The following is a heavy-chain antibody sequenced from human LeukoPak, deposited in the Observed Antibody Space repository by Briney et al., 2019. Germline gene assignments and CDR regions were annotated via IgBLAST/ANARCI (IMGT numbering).Heavy chain of an antibody. CDR3: ATHKTNYYGSGPSPAYFDY. CDR1: GFTFSSYG. V-gene: IGHV3-23*01. CDR2: ISGSGGST. J-gene: IGHJ4*02. Sequence: PGGSLRLSCAASGFTFSSYGMSWVRQAPGKGLEWVSAISGSGGSTYYADSVKGRFTISRDNSKNTLYLQMNSLRAEDTAVYYCATHKTNYYGSGPSPAYFDYWGQGTLVTVSS. D-gene: IGHD3-10*01.